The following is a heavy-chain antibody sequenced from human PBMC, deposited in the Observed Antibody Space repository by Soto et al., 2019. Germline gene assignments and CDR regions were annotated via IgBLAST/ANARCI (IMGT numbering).Heavy chain of an antibody. D-gene: IGHD3-22*01. Sequence: QVQLQESGPGLVKPSETLSPICTVSGGSISSHYWCWLRQPPGKELEWIWYVDYSGSTNYNPSLKGRVTISVDTSKNLISLKLRSVTAADTAVYHWGRGDYSVSSGLYRDYWRQGTLVAVSS. CDR2: VDYSGST. V-gene: IGHV4-59*11. CDR3: GRGDYSVSSGLYRDY. J-gene: IGHJ4*02. CDR1: GGSISSHY.